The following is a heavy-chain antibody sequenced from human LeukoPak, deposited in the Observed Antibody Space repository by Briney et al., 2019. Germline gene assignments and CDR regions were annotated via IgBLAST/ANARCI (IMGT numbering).Heavy chain of an antibody. J-gene: IGHJ1*01. CDR3: TRDIKPDYYDSSGVEYFQH. CDR1: GFTFGDYA. D-gene: IGHD3-22*01. CDR2: IRSKAYGGAT. V-gene: IGHV3-49*04. Sequence: PGGSLRLSCTTSGFTFGDYAMTWVRQAPGKGLEWVGFIRSKAYGGATEYAASVKGRFTISRDDSKSIAYPQMNSLKTEDTAVYYCTRDIKPDYYDSSGVEYFQHWGQGTLVTVSS.